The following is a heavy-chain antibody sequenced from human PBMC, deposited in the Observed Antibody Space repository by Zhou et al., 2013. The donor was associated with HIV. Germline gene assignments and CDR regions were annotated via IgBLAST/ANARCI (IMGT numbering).Heavy chain of an antibody. Sequence: QVQLMQSGSEMKKPGASVKVSCKPSGYIFNQYGLHWVRQAPGQRPEWMGWVDPYNGDTNYSEKFQGRITMRKDTYTGTAYMELKSLTSDDTALYFCARAPTGGRSYFDYWGQGTLVSVSS. CDR2: VDPYNGDT. J-gene: IGHJ4*02. D-gene: IGHD3-10*01. V-gene: IGHV1-18*01. CDR3: ARAPTGGRSYFDY. CDR1: GYIFNQYG.